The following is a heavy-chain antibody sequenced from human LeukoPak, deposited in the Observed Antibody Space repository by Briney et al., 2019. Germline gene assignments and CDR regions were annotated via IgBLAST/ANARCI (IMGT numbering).Heavy chain of an antibody. D-gene: IGHD4-17*01. V-gene: IGHV3-9*01. Sequence: PGRSLRLSCAASGFTFDDYAMHWVRQAPGKGLEWGSGISWKSGNVGYADSVKGRFTISRDNAKNSLYLQMNSLRAEDTALYYCAKGHRATVTPAAFDIWGQGTMVTVSS. J-gene: IGHJ3*02. CDR2: ISWKSGNV. CDR1: GFTFDDYA. CDR3: AKGHRATVTPAAFDI.